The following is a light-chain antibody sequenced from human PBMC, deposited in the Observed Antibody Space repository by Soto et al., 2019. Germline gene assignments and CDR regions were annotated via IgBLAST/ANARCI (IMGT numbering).Light chain of an antibody. V-gene: IGKV1-17*01. J-gene: IGKJ1*01. Sequence: DIQLTQSPSFLSASVGDRVTITCRASQAIRNDLAWYQQKPGRAPKRLIYGSSSLQSGVPSRFSGSGSGTEFTLTISSLQPEDFATYYCLQHNVFPRTFGQGTKVDI. CDR1: QAIRND. CDR2: GSS. CDR3: LQHNVFPRT.